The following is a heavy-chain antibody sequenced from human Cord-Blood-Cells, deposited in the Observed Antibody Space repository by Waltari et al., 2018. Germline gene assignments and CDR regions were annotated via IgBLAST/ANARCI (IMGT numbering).Heavy chain of an antibody. V-gene: IGHV3-30*18. CDR2: ISYDGSNK. CDR1: GFTFSSYG. D-gene: IGHD3-16*01. J-gene: IGHJ4*02. Sequence: QVQLVESGGGVVQPGRSLRLSCAASGFTFSSYGMHWVRQAPGKGLEWVAVISYDGSNKYYADSVKGRFTISRDNSKNTLYLQMNSLRAEDTAVYYCAKDSQGGVDYWGQGTLVTVSS. CDR3: AKDSQGGVDY.